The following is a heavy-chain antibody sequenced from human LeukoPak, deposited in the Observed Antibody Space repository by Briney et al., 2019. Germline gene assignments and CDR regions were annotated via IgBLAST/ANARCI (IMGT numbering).Heavy chain of an antibody. CDR2: INPNSGGT. CDR3: ARDIGYSSSWSPLD. D-gene: IGHD6-13*01. Sequence: ASVKVSCKASGYTFTGYYMHWVRQPPGQGLEWMGWINPNSGGTNYAQKFQGRVTMTRDTSISTAYMELSRLRSDDTAVYYCARDIGYSSSWSPLDWGQGTLVTVSS. V-gene: IGHV1-2*02. CDR1: GYTFTGYY. J-gene: IGHJ4*02.